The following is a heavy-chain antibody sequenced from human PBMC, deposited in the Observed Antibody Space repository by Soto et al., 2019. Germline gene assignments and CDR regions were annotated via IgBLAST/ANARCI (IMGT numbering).Heavy chain of an antibody. CDR2: INPDNGDT. CDR3: AALGYCSSTSCYAHDY. Sequence: SVKVTCKASGYTFTGHYMHWVRQAPGQGLEWMGWINPDNGDTNYAQKLQGRVTMTTDTSTSTAYMELRSLRSDDTAVYYCAALGYCSSTSCYAHDYWGQGTLVTVSS. V-gene: IGHV1-2*02. J-gene: IGHJ4*02. D-gene: IGHD2-2*01. CDR1: GYTFTGHY.